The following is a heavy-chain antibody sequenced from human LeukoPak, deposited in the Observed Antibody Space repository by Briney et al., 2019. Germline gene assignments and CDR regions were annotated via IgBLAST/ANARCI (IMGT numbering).Heavy chain of an antibody. CDR2: VSSGSSTI. Sequence: PGGSLRLSCAASGSTFSDYYMSWIRQAPGKALEWVSYVSSGSSTIYYADSVKGRFTISRDNSKNTLYLQMNSLRAEDTAVYYCAKKYCSSTSCYESYYYYMDVWGKGTTVTISS. D-gene: IGHD2-2*01. V-gene: IGHV3-11*04. CDR1: GSTFSDYY. CDR3: AKKYCSSTSCYESYYYYMDV. J-gene: IGHJ6*03.